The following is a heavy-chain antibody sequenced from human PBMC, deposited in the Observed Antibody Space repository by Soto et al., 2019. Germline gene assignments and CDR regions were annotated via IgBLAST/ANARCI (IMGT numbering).Heavy chain of an antibody. CDR3: ARDRSNSPDYFAD. J-gene: IGHJ4*02. Sequence: SETLSLTCAVSGVSINSDDYYWTWVRQPPGEVLEWVGYIYNNGKTLYNPSLMSRITMSMDTSKNQFSLNLNSVTAADTAVYYCARDRSNSPDYFADWGQGALVTVSS. CDR1: GVSINSDDYY. D-gene: IGHD6-6*01. V-gene: IGHV4-30-4*01. CDR2: IYNNGKT.